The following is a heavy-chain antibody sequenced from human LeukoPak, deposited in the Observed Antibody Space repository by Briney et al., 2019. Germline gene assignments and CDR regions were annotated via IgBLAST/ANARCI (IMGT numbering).Heavy chain of an antibody. CDR2: IYHSGST. CDR3: TTVAYYDILTRGEPHDY. D-gene: IGHD3-9*01. J-gene: IGHJ4*02. CDR1: GGSISSSNW. Sequence: PSGTLSLTFAVSGGSISSSNWWSWVRRPPGKGLEWIGEIYHSGSTNYNPSLKSRVTISVDKSKNQFSLKLSSVTAADTAVYYCTTVAYYDILTRGEPHDYWGQGTLVTVSS. V-gene: IGHV4-4*02.